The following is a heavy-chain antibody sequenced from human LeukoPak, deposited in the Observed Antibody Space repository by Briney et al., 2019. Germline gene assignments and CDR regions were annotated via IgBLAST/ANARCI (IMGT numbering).Heavy chain of an antibody. D-gene: IGHD1-26*01. CDR2: ISGSGGST. Sequence: GGSLRLSCAASGFTFSTYGMSWVRQTPGKGLEWVSAISGSGGSTYYAVSVKGRFPISRDNSKNTLYLQMNSLRAEDTALYYCAKVLSGLLRGNFDYWGQGTLVTVSS. V-gene: IGHV3-23*01. J-gene: IGHJ4*02. CDR3: AKVLSGLLRGNFDY. CDR1: GFTFSTYG.